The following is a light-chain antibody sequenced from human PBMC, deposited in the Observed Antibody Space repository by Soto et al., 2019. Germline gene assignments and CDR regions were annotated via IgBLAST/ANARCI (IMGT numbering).Light chain of an antibody. Sequence: QSVLTQPPSASGSPGQSVTISCTETSSDIGGYDHVSWYRQDPGKAPKVMISEVSNRPSGVSNRFSGSKSGNTASLTISGLQAEDEADYYCSSYTAGGTIFGTGTKLTVL. CDR2: EVS. CDR3: SSYTAGGTI. V-gene: IGLV2-14*01. J-gene: IGLJ1*01. CDR1: SSDIGGYDH.